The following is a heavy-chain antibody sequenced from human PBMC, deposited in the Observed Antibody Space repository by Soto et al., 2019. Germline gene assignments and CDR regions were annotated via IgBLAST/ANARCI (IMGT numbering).Heavy chain of an antibody. J-gene: IGHJ3*02. V-gene: IGHV4-4*07. CDR3: VRGGPDGIDI. Sequence: SETLALTSTVSGGSISTYYWNRIRQSAGKGLEWIGRVYISGSTNYHPSLKSRVAISVDTSNNQFSLKVTSVTAADTAVFYCVRGGPDGIDI. CDR2: VYISGST. D-gene: IGHD3-10*01. CDR1: GGSISTYY.